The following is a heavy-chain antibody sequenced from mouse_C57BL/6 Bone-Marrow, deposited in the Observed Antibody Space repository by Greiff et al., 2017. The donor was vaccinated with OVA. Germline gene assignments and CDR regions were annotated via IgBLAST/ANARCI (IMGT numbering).Heavy chain of an antibody. Sequence: ESGPGLVKPSQSLSLTCSVTGYSITSGYYWNWIRQFPGNKLEWMGYISYDGSNNYNPSLKNRISITRDTSKNQFFLKLTSVTTEDTATYYCAGDLYAMDYWGQGTSVTVSS. CDR1: GYSITSGYY. CDR2: ISYDGSN. J-gene: IGHJ4*01. CDR3: AGDLYAMDY. D-gene: IGHD3-3*01. V-gene: IGHV3-6*01.